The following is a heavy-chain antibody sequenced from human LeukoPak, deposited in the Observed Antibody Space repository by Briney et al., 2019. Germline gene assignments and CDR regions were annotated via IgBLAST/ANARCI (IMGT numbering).Heavy chain of an antibody. D-gene: IGHD6-19*01. CDR1: GFTFSNYA. Sequence: GGSLRLSCAASGFTFSNYAMSWVRQTPRTGLEWVSGIGDNGGSTYYADSVKGRFTISRDNSKNTLFPQMNSLRAEDTAVYYCAKIPVSYSSGWSNFDYWGQGTLVTVSS. CDR3: AKIPVSYSSGWSNFDY. V-gene: IGHV3-23*01. CDR2: IGDNGGST. J-gene: IGHJ4*02.